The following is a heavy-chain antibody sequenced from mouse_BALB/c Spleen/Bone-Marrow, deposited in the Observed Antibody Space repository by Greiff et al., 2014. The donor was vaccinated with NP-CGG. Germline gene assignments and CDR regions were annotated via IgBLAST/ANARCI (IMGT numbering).Heavy chain of an antibody. Sequence: VQLQQSGPGLVKPSQSLSLTCSVTGYSITSGYYWNWIRQFPGNKLEWMGYISYDGSNNYNPSLKNRTSITRDTSKNQFFLKLNSVTTEDTATYYCASYFYYAMDYWGQGTSVTVSS. J-gene: IGHJ4*01. CDR3: ASYFYYAMDY. V-gene: IGHV3-6*02. CDR1: GYSITSGYY. D-gene: IGHD1-1*01. CDR2: ISYDGSN.